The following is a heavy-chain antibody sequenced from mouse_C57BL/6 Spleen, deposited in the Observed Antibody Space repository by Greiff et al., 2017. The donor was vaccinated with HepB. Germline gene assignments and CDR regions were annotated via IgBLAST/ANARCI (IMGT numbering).Heavy chain of an antibody. D-gene: IGHD1-1*01. V-gene: IGHV1-58*01. CDR3: ARDESLITTVVEGYFDV. Sequence: EVQLQQSGAELVRPGSSVKMSCKTSGYTFTSYGINWVKQRPGQGLEWTGYIYIGNGYTEYNEKFKGKATLTSDKSSSTAYMQLSSLTSEDSAIYFCARDESLITTVVEGYFDVWGTGTTVTVSS. CDR1: GYTFTSYG. CDR2: IYIGNGYT. J-gene: IGHJ1*03.